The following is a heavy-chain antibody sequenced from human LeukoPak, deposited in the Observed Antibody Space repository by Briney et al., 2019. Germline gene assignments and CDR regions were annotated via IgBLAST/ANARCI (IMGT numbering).Heavy chain of an antibody. CDR2: IRYDGSNK. CDR3: AKEYSSGWYPVRYFDY. CDR1: GFTFSSYG. Sequence: PGGSLRLSCAASGFTFSSYGMSWVRQAPGKGLEWVAFIRYDGSNKYYADSVKGRFTISRDNSKNTLYLQMNSLRAEDTAVYYCAKEYSSGWYPVRYFDYWGQGTLVTVSS. J-gene: IGHJ4*02. D-gene: IGHD6-19*01. V-gene: IGHV3-30*02.